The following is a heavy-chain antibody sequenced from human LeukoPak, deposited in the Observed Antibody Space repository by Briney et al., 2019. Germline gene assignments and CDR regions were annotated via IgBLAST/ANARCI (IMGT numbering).Heavy chain of an antibody. J-gene: IGHJ4*02. Sequence: GGSLRLSCAASGFTFSSYAMSWVRQAPGRGLEWVSAISGSGGSTYYADSVKGRFTISRDNSKNTLYLQMNSLRAEDTAVYYCAKGTTVVMYYIDYWGQGTLVTVPS. CDR1: GFTFSSYA. CDR3: AKGTTVVMYYIDY. V-gene: IGHV3-23*01. D-gene: IGHD4-23*01. CDR2: ISGSGGST.